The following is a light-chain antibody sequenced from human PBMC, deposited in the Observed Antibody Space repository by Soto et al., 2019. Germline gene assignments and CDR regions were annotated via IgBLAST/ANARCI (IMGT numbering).Light chain of an antibody. V-gene: IGLV4-69*01. CDR2: LDSDGSH. CDR1: GGHSSYA. Sequence: QLVLTQSPSASASLGASVKLTCTLSGGHSSYAIAWHQQQPGKGPRYLMKLDSDGSHNKGDGIPDRFSGSSSEAERYLTISSLQSEDEADYYCQTWGSGIPVVFGGGTKLTVL. J-gene: IGLJ2*01. CDR3: QTWGSGIPVV.